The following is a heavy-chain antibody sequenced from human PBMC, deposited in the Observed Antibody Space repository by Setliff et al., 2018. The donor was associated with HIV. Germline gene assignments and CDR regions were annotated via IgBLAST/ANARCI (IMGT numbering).Heavy chain of an antibody. D-gene: IGHD6-13*01. Sequence: GGSLRLSCAASGFTFSSYSMNWVRQAPGKGLEWVSYIRSSSSYTHYADSVKGRFTISRDNAKNSLYLQMNSPRAEDTAVYYCAREGIAAAGSYSYGFGQIDYWGQGTLVTVSS. J-gene: IGHJ4*02. V-gene: IGHV3-21*01. CDR1: GFTFSSYS. CDR3: AREGIAAAGSYSYGFGQIDY. CDR2: IRSSSSYT.